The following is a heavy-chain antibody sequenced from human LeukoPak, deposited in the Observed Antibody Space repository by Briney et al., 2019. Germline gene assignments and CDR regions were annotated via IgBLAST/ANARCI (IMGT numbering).Heavy chain of an antibody. J-gene: IGHJ6*03. V-gene: IGHV4-59*01. CDR3: ARVVYSSSSTSYYYYMDV. CDR1: GGSISSYY. D-gene: IGHD6-6*01. Sequence: PSETLSLTCTVSGGSISSYYWSWIRQPPGKGLEWIGYIYYSGSTNYNPSLKSRVTISLDTSKNQFSLKLSSITAADTAVYYCARVVYSSSSTSYYYYMDVWGKGTTVTVSS. CDR2: IYYSGST.